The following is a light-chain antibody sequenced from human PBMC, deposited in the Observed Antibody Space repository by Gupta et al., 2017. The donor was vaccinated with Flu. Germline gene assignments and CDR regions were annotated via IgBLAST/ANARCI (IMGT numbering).Light chain of an antibody. V-gene: IGLV1-47*01. CDR3: AAWDDSLSGSL. J-gene: IGLJ2*01. Sequence: QSVLTQPPSASGTPGQRVTISCSGSSSNIGSNYVYWYQQLPATAPKLLIYRNNQRPSGVPDRFSGSKSGTSASLAISGLRSEDEADYYCAAWDDSLSGSLFGGGTKLTVL. CDR2: RNN. CDR1: SSNIGSNY.